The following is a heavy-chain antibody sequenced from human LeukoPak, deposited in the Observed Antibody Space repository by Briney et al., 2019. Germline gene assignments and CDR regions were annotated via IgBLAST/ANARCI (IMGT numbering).Heavy chain of an antibody. J-gene: IGHJ6*02. CDR1: GGSISSYY. CDR3: ASHSSSWYKPYYYYGMDL. Sequence: SETLSLTCTVSGGSISSYYWSWIRQPPGKGLEWIGYIYYSGSTNYNPSLKSRVTISVDTSKNQFSLKLSSVTAADTAVYYCASHSSSWYKPYYYYGMDLWGQGTTVTVSS. D-gene: IGHD6-13*01. V-gene: IGHV4-59*01. CDR2: IYYSGST.